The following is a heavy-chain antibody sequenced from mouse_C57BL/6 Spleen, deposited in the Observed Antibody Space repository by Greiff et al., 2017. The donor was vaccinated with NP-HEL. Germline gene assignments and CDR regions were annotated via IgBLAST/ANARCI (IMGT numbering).Heavy chain of an antibody. Sequence: EVHLVESGGGLVKPGGSLKLSCAASGFTFSSYAMSWVRQTPEKRLEWVATISDGGSYTYYPDNVKGRFTISRDNAKNNLYLQMSHLKSEDTAMYYCARDPPGSSYFDYWGQGTTLTVSS. CDR3: ARDPPGSSYFDY. V-gene: IGHV5-4*01. CDR1: GFTFSSYA. CDR2: ISDGGSYT. J-gene: IGHJ2*01.